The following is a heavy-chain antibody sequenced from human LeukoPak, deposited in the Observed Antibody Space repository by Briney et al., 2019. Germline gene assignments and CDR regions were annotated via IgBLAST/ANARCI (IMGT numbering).Heavy chain of an antibody. J-gene: IGHJ6*02. CDR2: ISGSGGST. CDR1: GFTFSNAW. V-gene: IGHV3-23*01. D-gene: IGHD6-19*01. CDR3: AKVTAVAGTETSDYYYYGMDV. Sequence: GGSLRLSCAASGFTFSNAWMSWVRQAPGKGLEWVSAISGSGGSTYYADSVKGRFTISRDNSKNTLYLQMNSLRAEDTAVYYCAKVTAVAGTETSDYYYYGMDVWGQGTTVTVSS.